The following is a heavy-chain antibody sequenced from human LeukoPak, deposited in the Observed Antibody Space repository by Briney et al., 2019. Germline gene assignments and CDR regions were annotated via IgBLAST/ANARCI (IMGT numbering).Heavy chain of an antibody. D-gene: IGHD3-3*01. J-gene: IGHJ4*02. Sequence: SVKVSCKASGGTFSSYAISWVRQAPGQGLEWMGGIIPIFGTANYAQKFQGRVTITADESTSTAYMELSSLRSEDTAVYYCARDLGRDFWSGYWEVWGQGTLVTVSS. V-gene: IGHV1-69*13. CDR2: IIPIFGTA. CDR1: GGTFSSYA. CDR3: ARDLGRDFWSGYWEV.